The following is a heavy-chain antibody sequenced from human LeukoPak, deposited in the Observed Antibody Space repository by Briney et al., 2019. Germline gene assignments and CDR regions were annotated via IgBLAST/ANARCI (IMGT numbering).Heavy chain of an antibody. J-gene: IGHJ5*02. V-gene: IGHV3-23*01. CDR3: AKDGDDYGENWFDP. CDR1: GFTFSSYG. D-gene: IGHD4-17*01. Sequence: PGGSLRLSCAASGFTFSSYGMSWVRQAPGKGLEWVSAISGSGGSTYYADSVKGRFTISRDNSKNTLYLQMNSLRAEDTAVYYCAKDGDDYGENWFDPWGQGTLVTVSS. CDR2: ISGSGGST.